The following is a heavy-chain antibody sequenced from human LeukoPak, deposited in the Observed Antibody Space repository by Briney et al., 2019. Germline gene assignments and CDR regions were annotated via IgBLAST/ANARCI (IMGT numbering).Heavy chain of an antibody. CDR3: ARYKTAGDYFDY. CDR1: GFTFSSSA. D-gene: IGHD2-21*02. V-gene: IGHV3-23*03. J-gene: IGHJ4*02. CDR2: IYSGGSR. Sequence: GGSLRLSCAASGFTFSSSAMSWVRQAPGKGLEWVSIIYSGGSRYYADSVKGRFTISRDNSKNTLYLQMNTLRAEDTAVYYCARYKTAGDYFDYWGQGTLVTVSS.